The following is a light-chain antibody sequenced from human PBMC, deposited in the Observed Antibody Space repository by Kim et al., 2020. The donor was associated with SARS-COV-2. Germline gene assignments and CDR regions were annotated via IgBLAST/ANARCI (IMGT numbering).Light chain of an antibody. CDR3: QAWDSSTHNYV. V-gene: IGLV3-1*01. CDR2: QDN. CDR1: KLGDKY. Sequence: PGRTAVITCSAYKLGDKYVSWYQQKPGLSPVVVIYQDNQRPSGIPERFSGSNSVNTATLTISGTQAMDEADYYCQAWDSSTHNYVFGAGTKVTVL. J-gene: IGLJ1*01.